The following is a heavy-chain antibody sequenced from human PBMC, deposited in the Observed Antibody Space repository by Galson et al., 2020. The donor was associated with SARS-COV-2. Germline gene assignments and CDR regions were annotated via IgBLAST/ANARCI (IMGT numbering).Heavy chain of an antibody. CDR1: SGSITGYY. Sequence: ASETLSLTCTVSSGSITGYYWSWIRQPAGKGLEWVGRISTSGSTNYSPSLKSRLTISVDTSKNQFSLRLTSVTAADTAVYYCARDVASAGRTDYWGQGTLVTVSS. V-gene: IGHV4-4*07. D-gene: IGHD3-10*01. J-gene: IGHJ4*02. CDR3: ARDVASAGRTDY. CDR2: ISTSGST.